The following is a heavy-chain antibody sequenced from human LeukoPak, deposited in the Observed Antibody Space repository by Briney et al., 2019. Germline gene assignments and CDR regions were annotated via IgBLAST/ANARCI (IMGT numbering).Heavy chain of an antibody. Sequence: GGSLRLSCAASGFTFSSYSMQWVRQTPGKGLEWVGIMSNSGENTFYGEAVKGRFTISRDNSKNTLYLQMNSLRAEDTAVYYCARVPDYYYMDVWGKGTTVTVSS. V-gene: IGHV3-30*03. CDR2: MSNSGENT. J-gene: IGHJ6*03. CDR1: GFTFSSYS. D-gene: IGHD1-14*01. CDR3: ARVPDYYYMDV.